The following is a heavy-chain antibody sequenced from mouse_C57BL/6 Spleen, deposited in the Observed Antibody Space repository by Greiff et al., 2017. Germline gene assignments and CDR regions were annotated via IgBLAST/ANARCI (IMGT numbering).Heavy chain of an antibody. J-gene: IGHJ1*03. Sequence: QVQLQQPGAELVKPGASVKLSCKASGYTFTSYWMHWVKQRPGQGLEWIGMIHPNSGSTNYNEKFKSKATLTVDKSSSTAYMQLSSLTSEDSAVYYCARGATVVAWYFDVWGTGTTVTVSS. CDR1: GYTFTSYW. D-gene: IGHD1-1*01. CDR2: IHPNSGST. CDR3: ARGATVVAWYFDV. V-gene: IGHV1-64*01.